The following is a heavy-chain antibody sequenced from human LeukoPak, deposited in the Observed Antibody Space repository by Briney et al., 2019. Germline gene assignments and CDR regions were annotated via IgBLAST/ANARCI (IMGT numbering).Heavy chain of an antibody. J-gene: IGHJ6*02. CDR2: ISYDGNYK. CDR3: AKDETVVRGDIRHGMDV. V-gene: IGHV3-30*18. CDR1: GFTFSTYG. Sequence: GGSLKLSCKASGFTFSTYGIHWVRQAPGQGLEWVGVISYDGNYKYFADFVKGRFTISRDSSKNTVYLQMNSLRDEDTAVYYCAKDETVVRGDIRHGMDVWGQGTTVTVSS. D-gene: IGHD3-10*01.